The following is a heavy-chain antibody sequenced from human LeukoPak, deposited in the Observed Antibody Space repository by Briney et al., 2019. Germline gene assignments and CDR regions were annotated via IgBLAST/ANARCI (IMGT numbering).Heavy chain of an antibody. V-gene: IGHV4-59*01. CDR1: GGPISSYY. Sequence: SESLSLTCTVSGGPISSYYWSWIRQPPGKGLEFIGHIYYTGSTKYNPSLKSRVSISLDTSENQFSLKLSSVTTADTAVYYCARGPEKAAFDYWGQGTLVTVSS. CDR2: IYYTGST. J-gene: IGHJ4*02. CDR3: ARGPEKAAFDY. D-gene: IGHD6-25*01.